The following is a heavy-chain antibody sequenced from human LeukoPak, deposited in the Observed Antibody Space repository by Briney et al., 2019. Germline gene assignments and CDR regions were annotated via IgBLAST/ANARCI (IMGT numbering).Heavy chain of an antibody. D-gene: IGHD2-21*02. CDR1: GYTFTGYY. V-gene: IGHV1-2*02. CDR3: ARDRHIVVVTAPDY. J-gene: IGHJ4*02. CDR2: INPNSGGT. Sequence: ASVKVSCTASGYTFTGYYMHWVRQAPGQGLEWMGWINPNSGGTNYAQKFQGRVTMTRDTSISTAYMELSRLRSDDTAVYYCARDRHIVVVTAPDYWGQGTLVTVSS.